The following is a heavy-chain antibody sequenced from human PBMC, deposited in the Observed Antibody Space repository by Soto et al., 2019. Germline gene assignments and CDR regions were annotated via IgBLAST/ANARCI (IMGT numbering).Heavy chain of an antibody. CDR3: AREGAGSDWFDP. V-gene: IGHV4-31*03. CDR1: GGSISSGGYY. D-gene: IGHD3-10*01. CDR2: IHNNGGT. J-gene: IGHJ5*02. Sequence: QVQLQESGPGLVKPSQTLSLTCTISGGSISSGGYYWSWIRQHPTEGLEWIGYIHNNGGTYYNPSLKSRVTMSVDTSKTQFSLNLYSVTAADTALYYCAREGAGSDWFDPWGQGILVTVSS.